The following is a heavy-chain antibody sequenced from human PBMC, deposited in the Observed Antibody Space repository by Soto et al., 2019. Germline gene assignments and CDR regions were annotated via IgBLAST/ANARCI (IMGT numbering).Heavy chain of an antibody. CDR2: IYYSGST. Sequence: PSETLSLTCTVSGGSISSDYWSWLRQPPGKGLEWIGYIYYSGSTNYNPSLKSRVTISVDTSKNQFSLKLSSVTAADTAVYYCARDRSGYYYGSFDYWGQGTLVTVS. J-gene: IGHJ4*02. D-gene: IGHD3-22*01. V-gene: IGHV4-59*08. CDR3: ARDRSGYYYGSFDY. CDR1: GGSISSDY.